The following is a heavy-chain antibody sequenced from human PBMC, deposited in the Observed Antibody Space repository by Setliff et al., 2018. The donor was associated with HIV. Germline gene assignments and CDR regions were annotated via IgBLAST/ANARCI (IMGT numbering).Heavy chain of an antibody. Sequence: SETLSLTCAVYGGSFNGYSWTWIRQPPGKGLEWIGGINHSGSTNYNPSLKSRVTISVDTSKSQFSLRLNSVTATDTALYYCARDVLDLVISVYGFWGQGIPVTVSS. CDR2: INHSGST. CDR3: ARDVLDLVISVYGF. CDR1: GGSFNGYS. D-gene: IGHD3-22*01. J-gene: IGHJ4*02. V-gene: IGHV4-34*01.